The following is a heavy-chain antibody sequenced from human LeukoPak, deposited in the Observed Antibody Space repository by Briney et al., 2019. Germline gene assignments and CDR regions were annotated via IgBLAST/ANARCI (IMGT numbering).Heavy chain of an antibody. CDR2: IIPTFGTA. CDR1: GGTFSSYA. D-gene: IGHD6-13*01. Sequence: ASVKVSCKASGGTFSSYAISWVRQAPGQGLEWMGGIIPTFGTANYAQKFQGRVTITADESTSTAYMELSSLRSEDTAVYYCARATGGIAAAAADYWGQGTLVTVSS. V-gene: IGHV1-69*13. J-gene: IGHJ4*02. CDR3: ARATGGIAAAAADY.